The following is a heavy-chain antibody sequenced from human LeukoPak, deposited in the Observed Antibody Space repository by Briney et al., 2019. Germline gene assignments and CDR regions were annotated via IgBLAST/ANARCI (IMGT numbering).Heavy chain of an antibody. CDR1: GFIFSTHG. CDR2: IWYDGSNK. Sequence: PGGSLRLSCAASGFIFSTHGMHWVRQTPGKGLEWVAVIWYDGSNKYYADSVKGRFTISRDNSKNTLYLQMNSLGAEDTAVYYCAREDGDCLDYWGQGTLVTVSS. V-gene: IGHV3-33*01. J-gene: IGHJ4*02. CDR3: AREDGDCLDY. D-gene: IGHD2-21*02.